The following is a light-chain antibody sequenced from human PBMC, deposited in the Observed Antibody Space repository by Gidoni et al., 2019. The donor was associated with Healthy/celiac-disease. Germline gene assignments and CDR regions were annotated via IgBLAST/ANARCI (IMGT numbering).Light chain of an antibody. Sequence: SYVLTQPPSGSVAPGQTARITCGGTNIGSKSVHWYQQKPGQAPVLVVYDDSDRPSGIPERFSGSNSGNTATLTISRVEAGDEADYYCQVWDSSSDHPNWVFGGGTKLTVL. CDR2: DDS. CDR3: QVWDSSSDHPNWV. V-gene: IGLV3-21*02. J-gene: IGLJ3*02. CDR1: NIGSKS.